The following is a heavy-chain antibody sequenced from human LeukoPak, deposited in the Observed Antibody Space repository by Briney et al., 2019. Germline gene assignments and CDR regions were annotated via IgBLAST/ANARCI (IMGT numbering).Heavy chain of an antibody. CDR1: GFSFSTYA. CDR3: AKDLVVVPAAILVRSYYYGMDV. V-gene: IGHV3-23*01. CDR2: VNGNGGST. Sequence: GGSLRLSCAASGFSFSTYAMSWVRQAPGKGLEWVSGVNGNGGSTSYADSVKGRFTISRGNSKNTLYLQMNSLRAEDTAVYYCAKDLVVVPAAILVRSYYYGMDVWGQGTTVTVSS. J-gene: IGHJ6*02. D-gene: IGHD2-2*01.